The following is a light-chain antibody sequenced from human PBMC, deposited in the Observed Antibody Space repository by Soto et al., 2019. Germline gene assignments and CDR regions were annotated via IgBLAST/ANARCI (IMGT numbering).Light chain of an antibody. J-gene: IGKJ4*01. CDR3: QQYYTNPFT. Sequence: DFVMTQSPDSLAVSLGERATINCKSSQSVLHSTNNKNYLAWYQQKPGQPPKLLIYWASTRESGVPDRFSGSGSGTDFTLTISSLQAEDVALYFCQQYYTNPFTFGGGTKVEIK. CDR1: QSVLHSTNNKNY. CDR2: WAS. V-gene: IGKV4-1*01.